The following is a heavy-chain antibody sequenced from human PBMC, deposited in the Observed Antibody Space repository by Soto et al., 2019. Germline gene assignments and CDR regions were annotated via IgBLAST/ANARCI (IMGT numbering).Heavy chain of an antibody. V-gene: IGHV1-46*01. J-gene: IGHJ4*02. Sequence: QVQLVQSGAEVKKPGASVKISCKASGYTFTSYYMHWVRQAPGQGLEWMGIINPSGGSTSYAQKCQGRVTMTRDTSTSTVYMELSSLRSEDTAVYYCARVAAAGTGSRYFDYWGQGTLVTVSS. CDR1: GYTFTSYY. CDR2: INPSGGST. D-gene: IGHD6-13*01. CDR3: ARVAAAGTGSRYFDY.